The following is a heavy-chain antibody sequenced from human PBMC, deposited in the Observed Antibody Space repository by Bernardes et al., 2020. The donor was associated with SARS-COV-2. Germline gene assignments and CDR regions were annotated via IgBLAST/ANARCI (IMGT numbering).Heavy chain of an antibody. V-gene: IGHV1-3*01. CDR3: ARDKETYYDSTEFDY. CDR2: INAGNGNT. CDR1: GYTFTTYD. J-gene: IGHJ4*02. Sequence: ASVKVSCKASGYTFTTYDVHWVRQAPGQRLEWLGWINAGNGNTKYSQKVPDRVTISRDTSANTVYMELSSLRSEDTAVYYCARDKETYYDSTEFDYWGQGTLITVSS. D-gene: IGHD3-22*01.